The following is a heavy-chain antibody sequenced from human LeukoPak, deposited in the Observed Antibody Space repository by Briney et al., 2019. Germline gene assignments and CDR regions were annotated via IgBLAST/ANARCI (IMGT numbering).Heavy chain of an antibody. V-gene: IGHV3-7*01. CDR3: AKAGALWFGESLFDY. D-gene: IGHD3-10*01. CDR1: GFTFSNYW. CDR2: INQDGAET. J-gene: IGHJ4*02. Sequence: GGSLRLSCAASGFTFSNYWMGWVRLAPGKGLEWVANINQDGAETYYIDSVKGRFTVSRDNAKNSLYLQMNSQRAEDTAVYYCAKAGALWFGESLFDYWGQGTLVTVSS.